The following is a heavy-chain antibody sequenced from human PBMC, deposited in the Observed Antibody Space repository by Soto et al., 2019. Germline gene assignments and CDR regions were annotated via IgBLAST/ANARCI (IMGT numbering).Heavy chain of an antibody. CDR3: ARWSFLDY. Sequence: LRLSCTASGFSFSSYALSWVRQAPGKGLEWVSTISGSDGKTYYADSVKGRFSISRDTSKTTLYLEMTSLRVEDTAVYYCARWSFLDYWGXGTRVPVSS. CDR2: ISGSDGKT. D-gene: IGHD1-26*01. J-gene: IGHJ4*02. CDR1: GFSFSSYA. V-gene: IGHV3-23*01.